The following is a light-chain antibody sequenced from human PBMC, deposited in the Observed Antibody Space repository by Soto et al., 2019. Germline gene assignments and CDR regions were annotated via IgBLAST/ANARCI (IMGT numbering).Light chain of an antibody. J-gene: IGKJ2*01. CDR1: QTISSF. CDR3: QQSHSIPFT. V-gene: IGKV1-39*01. CDR2: TAS. Sequence: DIPMTQSPSSLSTSVGDRVTITCRASQTISSFVNWYQLKSGKAPKLLISTASTLQSGVPSRFSGSGSGTEFTLTINSLQPEDFATYYCQQSHSIPFTFGLGTRLEIK.